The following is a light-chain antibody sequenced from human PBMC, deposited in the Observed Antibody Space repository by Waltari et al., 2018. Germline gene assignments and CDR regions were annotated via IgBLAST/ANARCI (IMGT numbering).Light chain of an antibody. CDR1: RSNTASNL. J-gene: IGLJ3*02. CDR2: RNN. Sequence: QSVLTQPPSASATPGQRVSISRSASRSNTASNLVYWYQHLPGKAPKLLIYRNNHRPSGVPDRFSGSKSGTSASLAISGFRSEDEADYYCATWDDSLSGWMFGGGTKLTVL. V-gene: IGLV1-47*01. CDR3: ATWDDSLSGWM.